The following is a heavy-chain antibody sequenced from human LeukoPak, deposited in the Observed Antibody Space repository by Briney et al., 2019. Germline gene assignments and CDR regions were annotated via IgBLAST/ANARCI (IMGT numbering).Heavy chain of an antibody. CDR1: GFTFSSYA. CDR2: ISYDGSNK. V-gene: IGHV3-30-3*01. CDR3: ARDLYYDSSGYLDY. D-gene: IGHD3-22*01. Sequence: GGSLRLSCAASGFTFSSYAMNWVRQAPGKGLEWVAVISYDGSNKYYADSVKGRFTISRDNSKNTLYLQMNSLRAEDTAVYYCARDLYYDSSGYLDYWGQGTLVTVSS. J-gene: IGHJ4*02.